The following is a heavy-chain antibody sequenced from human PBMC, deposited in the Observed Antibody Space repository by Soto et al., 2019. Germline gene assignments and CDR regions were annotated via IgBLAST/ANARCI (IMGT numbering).Heavy chain of an antibody. CDR1: GYIFTDSH. CDR3: ERDPPRFFTSSPEGAGL. D-gene: IGHD6-6*01. V-gene: IGHV1-2*02. Sequence: GASVKVSCKASGYIFTDSHIHWVRQASGQGLEWLGWINPKTGDTHYSQKFQGRIIMTRDTSISTAYLELTNLTSDDTAVYYCERDPPRFFTSSPEGAGLWGQGTLVTVSS. J-gene: IGHJ4*02. CDR2: INPKTGDT.